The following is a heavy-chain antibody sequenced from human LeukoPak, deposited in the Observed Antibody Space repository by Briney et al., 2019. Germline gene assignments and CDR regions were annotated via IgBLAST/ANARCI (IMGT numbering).Heavy chain of an antibody. J-gene: IGHJ4*02. Sequence: PGGSLRLSCAASGFTFSSYSMNWVRQAPGKGLEWVSSISSSSSYIYYADSVKGRFTISRDNAKNSLYLQMNSLRAEDTAVYYCARGGYCSSTSCYVDYWGQGTLVTVSS. CDR1: GFTFSSYS. CDR3: ARGGYCSSTSCYVDY. D-gene: IGHD2-2*03. CDR2: ISSSSSYI. V-gene: IGHV3-21*01.